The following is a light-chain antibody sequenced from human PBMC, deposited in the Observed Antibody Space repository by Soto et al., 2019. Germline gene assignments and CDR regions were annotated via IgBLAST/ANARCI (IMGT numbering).Light chain of an antibody. V-gene: IGLV2-8*01. CDR2: EVS. CDR3: SSYAGSNNLGV. J-gene: IGLJ2*01. CDR1: SSDVGGYNY. Sequence: QSALTQPPSASGSPGQSVTISCTGTSSDVGGYNYVSWYQQHPGKAPKLMIYEVSKRPSGVPDRFSGSTSGNTASLTVSGLQAEDEADYYCSSYAGSNNLGVFGGGTKQTVL.